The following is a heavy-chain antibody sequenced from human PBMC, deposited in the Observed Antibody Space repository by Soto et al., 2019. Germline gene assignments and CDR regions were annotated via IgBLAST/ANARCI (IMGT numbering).Heavy chain of an antibody. CDR3: ARGGNYDFWSGFGDINWFDP. J-gene: IGHJ5*02. Sequence: SETLSLTCAVYGGSFSGYYWSWIRQPPGKGREWIGEINHSGSTNYNPSLKSRVTISVDTSKNQFSLKLSSVTAADTAVYYCARGGNYDFWSGFGDINWFDPWGQGTLVTVSS. D-gene: IGHD3-3*01. CDR2: INHSGST. V-gene: IGHV4-34*01. CDR1: GGSFSGYY.